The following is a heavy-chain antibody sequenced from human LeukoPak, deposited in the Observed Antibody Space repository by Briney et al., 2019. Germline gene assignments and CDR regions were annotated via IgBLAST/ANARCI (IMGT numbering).Heavy chain of an antibody. V-gene: IGHV4-61*02. J-gene: IGHJ6*03. CDR3: ARGQWLPPKSNYYYYYMDV. D-gene: IGHD5-12*01. CDR1: GGSISSGGYY. Sequence: PSQTLSLTCTVSGGSISSGGYYWSWIRQPAGKGLEWIGRIYTSGSTNYNPSLKSRVTISVDTSKNQFSPKLSSVTAADTAVYYCARGQWLPPKSNYYYYYMDVWGKGTTVTVSS. CDR2: IYTSGST.